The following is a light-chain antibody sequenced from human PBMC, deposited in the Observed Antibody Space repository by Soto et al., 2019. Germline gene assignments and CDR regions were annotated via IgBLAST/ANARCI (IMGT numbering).Light chain of an antibody. CDR3: QQHNQWPIT. V-gene: IGKV1-5*01. Sequence: IQMTQSPSTLSASVGDRVTITCRASQSISSWLAWYQQKPGKAPKLLIYAASSLQSGVPSRFSGSGSGTEFTLTINSLQSEDSAVYYCQQHNQWPITFGQRTRLE. J-gene: IGKJ5*01. CDR1: QSISSW. CDR2: AAS.